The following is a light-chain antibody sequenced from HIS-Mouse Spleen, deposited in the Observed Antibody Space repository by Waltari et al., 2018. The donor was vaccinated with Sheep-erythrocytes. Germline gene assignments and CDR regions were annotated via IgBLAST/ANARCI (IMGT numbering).Light chain of an antibody. CDR3: CSYAGSYNHV. V-gene: IGLV2-11*01. J-gene: IGLJ1*01. CDR1: NREVCGYNY. Sequence: QSALTHPRSLSGSPGQSVTISCTGTNREVCGYNYVSWYQQHPRKAPKLMIYDVSKRPSGVPDRFSGSKSGNTASLTISGLQAEDEADYYCCSYAGSYNHVFATGTKVTVL. CDR2: DVS.